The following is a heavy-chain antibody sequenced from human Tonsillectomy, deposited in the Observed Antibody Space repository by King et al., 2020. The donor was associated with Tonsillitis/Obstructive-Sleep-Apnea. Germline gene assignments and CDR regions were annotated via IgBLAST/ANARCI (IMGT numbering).Heavy chain of an antibody. D-gene: IGHD2-2*02. CDR3: ARDRFVVVPAAIPVYYYYGMDV. CDR2: IYSGGGT. J-gene: IGHJ6*02. Sequence: QLVQSGGGLIQPGGSVRLSCAASGFTVSSNYMSWVRQAPGKGLEWVSIIYSGGGTYYADSVKGRFTISRDNSKNTLYLQMNSLRAEDTAVYYCARDRFVVVPAAIPVYYYYGMDVWGQGTTVTVSS. V-gene: IGHV3-53*01. CDR1: GFTVSSNY.